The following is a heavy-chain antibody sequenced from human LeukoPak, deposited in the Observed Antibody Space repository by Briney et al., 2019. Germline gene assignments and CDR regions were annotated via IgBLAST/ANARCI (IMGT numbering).Heavy chain of an antibody. CDR1: GFSFSSDS. J-gene: IGHJ6*03. Sequence: GGSLRLSCAASGFSFSSDSMNWVRQAPGKGLEWVSSIDYSSNYIYTADSVKGRFAISRDNAKNSLYLQMNSLRAEDTAVYYCARPHLGGYYYYYYYMDVWGKGTTVTVSS. CDR2: IDYSSNYI. CDR3: ARPHLGGYYYYYYYMDV. V-gene: IGHV3-21*01.